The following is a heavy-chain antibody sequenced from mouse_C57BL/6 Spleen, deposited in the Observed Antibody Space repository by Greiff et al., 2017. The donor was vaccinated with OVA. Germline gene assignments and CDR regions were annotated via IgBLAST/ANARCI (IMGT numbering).Heavy chain of an antibody. CDR3: AKGLGGSTTGVDPDYYAMDY. D-gene: IGHD1-1*01. Sequence: EVQRVESGGGLVKPGGSLKLSCAASGFTFSDYGLHWVRQAPAKGLEWVAYISSGSSTIYYADTVKGRFTISRDNAKNTLFLQMTSLRSADTAMYYCAKGLGGSTTGVDPDYYAMDYWGQGTSVTVSS. CDR2: ISSGSSTI. CDR1: GFTFSDYG. J-gene: IGHJ4*01. V-gene: IGHV5-17*01.